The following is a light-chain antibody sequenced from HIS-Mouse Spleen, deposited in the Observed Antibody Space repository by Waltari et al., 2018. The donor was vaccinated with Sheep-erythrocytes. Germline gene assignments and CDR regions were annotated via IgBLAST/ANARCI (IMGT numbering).Light chain of an antibody. CDR3: CSYAGSYTWV. V-gene: IGLV2-11*01. CDR2: DVS. CDR1: SRYVGGYNY. Sequence: SALTQPRSVSGSPGQSVTIPCTCTSRYVGGYNYVSRYQQHPGKAPKLMIYDVSKRPSGVPDRFSGSKSGNTASLTITGLQAEDEADYYCCSYAGSYTWVFGGGTKLTVL. J-gene: IGLJ3*02.